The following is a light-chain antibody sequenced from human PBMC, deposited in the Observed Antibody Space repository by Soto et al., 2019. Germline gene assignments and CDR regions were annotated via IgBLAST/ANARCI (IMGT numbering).Light chain of an antibody. CDR1: QTVRNNY. Sequence: EIVFTQSPCTLSLSPGERANLSCSASQTVRNNYLAWYQQKPGQAPRLLIYDASSRATGIPDRFSGGGSGTDFTLTISRLEPEDFAVYYCQQFSSYPLTFGGGTKVDIK. J-gene: IGKJ4*01. V-gene: IGKV3-20*01. CDR3: QQFSSYPLT. CDR2: DAS.